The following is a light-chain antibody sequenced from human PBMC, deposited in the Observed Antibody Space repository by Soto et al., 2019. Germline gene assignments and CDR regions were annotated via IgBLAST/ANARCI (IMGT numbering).Light chain of an antibody. J-gene: IGLJ1*01. V-gene: IGLV2-14*01. Sequence: QSALTQRASVSESPGQSITISCAGTSSDIGAYNYVSWYQQHPDKAPKLLIYGVSNRPSGVSDRFSGSKSGNTVSLTISGLQADDEADYYCTSYASGSTYVFGTGTKV. CDR2: GVS. CDR1: SSDIGAYNY. CDR3: TSYASGSTYV.